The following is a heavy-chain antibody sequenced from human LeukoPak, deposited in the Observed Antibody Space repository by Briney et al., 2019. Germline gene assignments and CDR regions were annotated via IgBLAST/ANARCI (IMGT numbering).Heavy chain of an antibody. D-gene: IGHD2-2*01. J-gene: IGHJ6*02. CDR2: IIPAPGIS. Sequence: ASVKVSCKASGDTFSNYAVSWVRQAPGQGLEWMGGIIPAPGISNYAQKFQGRVTITADESTSTAYMELSSLRSDDTAVYYCAGRYCINTGCPRGNYYYFGLDVWGRGTTVTVSS. CDR3: AGRYCINTGCPRGNYYYFGLDV. CDR1: GDTFSNYA. V-gene: IGHV1-69*10.